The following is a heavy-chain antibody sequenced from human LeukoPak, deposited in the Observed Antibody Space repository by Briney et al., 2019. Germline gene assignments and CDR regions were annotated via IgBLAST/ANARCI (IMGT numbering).Heavy chain of an antibody. J-gene: IGHJ6*02. CDR1: GFTFTSSA. Sequence: SVKVSCKASGFTFTSSAVQWVRQARGQRLEWIGWIVVGSGNTNYAQKFQERVTITRDMSTSTAYMELRSLRSDDTAVYYCARDSEARYYYYGMDVWGQGTAVTVSS. CDR2: IVVGSGNT. V-gene: IGHV1-58*01. CDR3: ARDSEARYYYYGMDV.